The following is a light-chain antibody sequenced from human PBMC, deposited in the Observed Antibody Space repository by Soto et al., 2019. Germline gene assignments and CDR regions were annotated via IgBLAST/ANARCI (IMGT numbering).Light chain of an antibody. V-gene: IGLV2-14*01. CDR2: DVN. Sequence: QSALTQPASVSGSPGQSITISCTGTSSDVGGYNYVSWYQQQPGKAPKLMIYDVNNRPSGVSNRFSGSKSGNTASLTISGLQAEDEADYYCSSYTSSSTLVVFGGGTKRTVL. CDR3: SSYTSSSTLVV. CDR1: SSDVGGYNY. J-gene: IGLJ2*01.